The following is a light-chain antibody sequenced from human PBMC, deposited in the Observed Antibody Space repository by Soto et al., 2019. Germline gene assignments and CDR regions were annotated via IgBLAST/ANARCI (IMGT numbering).Light chain of an antibody. V-gene: IGLV4-60*02. Sequence: QSVLTQSSSASASLGSSVKLTCTLSSGHSSYIIAWHQQQPGKAPRYLMKLEGSGSYNKGSGVPDRFSGSSSGADRYLTSSNLQFEDEADYYCETWDSNTRVFGGWTKVTVL. CDR3: ETWDSNTRV. CDR2: LEGSGSY. CDR1: SGHSSYI. J-gene: IGLJ3*02.